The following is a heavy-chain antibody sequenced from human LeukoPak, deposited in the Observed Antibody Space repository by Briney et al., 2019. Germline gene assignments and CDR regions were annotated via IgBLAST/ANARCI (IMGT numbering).Heavy chain of an antibody. CDR3: AREERGRATTGSNAFDI. J-gene: IGHJ3*02. D-gene: IGHD5-12*01. CDR1: GGSISSGSYY. V-gene: IGHV4-61*02. CDR2: IYTSGST. Sequence: SQTLSLTCTVSGGSISSGSYYWSWIRQPAGKGLEWIGRIYTSGSTNYNPSLKSRVTISVDTSKNQFSLKLSSVTAADTAVYYCAREERGRATTGSNAFDIWGQGTMVTVSS.